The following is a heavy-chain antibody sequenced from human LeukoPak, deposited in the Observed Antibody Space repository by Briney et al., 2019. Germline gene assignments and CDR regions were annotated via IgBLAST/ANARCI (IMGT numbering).Heavy chain of an antibody. CDR3: ARDRVVPAAIIAFDI. J-gene: IGHJ3*02. CDR1: GYTFTSYG. V-gene: IGHV1-18*01. Sequence: GASVKVSCKASGYTFTSYGISWVRQAPGQGLEWMGWISAHNGNTNYAQKLQGRVTMTTDTSTSTAYMELRSLRSDDTAVYYCARDRVVPAAIIAFDIWGQGTMVTVSS. D-gene: IGHD2-2*02. CDR2: ISAHNGNT.